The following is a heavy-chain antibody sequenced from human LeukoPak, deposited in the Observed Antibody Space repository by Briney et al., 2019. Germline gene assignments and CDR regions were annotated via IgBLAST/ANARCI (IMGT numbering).Heavy chain of an antibody. Sequence: GGSLRLSCAASGFTFSSYAMSWVRQAPGKGLEWVSAINGSGGSTYYADSMKGRFTISRDNSKNTLYLQMNSLRAEDTAVYYCANDEDPGSQWLVPGYFQHWGQGTLVTVSS. V-gene: IGHV3-23*01. D-gene: IGHD6-19*01. J-gene: IGHJ1*01. CDR1: GFTFSSYA. CDR3: ANDEDPGSQWLVPGYFQH. CDR2: INGSGGST.